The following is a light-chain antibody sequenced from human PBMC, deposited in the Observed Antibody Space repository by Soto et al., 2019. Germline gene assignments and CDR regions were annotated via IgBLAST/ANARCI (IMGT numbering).Light chain of an antibody. V-gene: IGKV3-11*01. Sequence: IVLTHSPATLPLSPWERATLSCRSSQSVSRYLAWYQQKPGQAPRLLISDTSNRATGIPARFSGSGSGTDFTLTISSLEPEDFAVYYCQQRSNWPIITFGQGTRLEIK. CDR2: DTS. CDR3: QQRSNWPIIT. CDR1: QSVSRY. J-gene: IGKJ5*01.